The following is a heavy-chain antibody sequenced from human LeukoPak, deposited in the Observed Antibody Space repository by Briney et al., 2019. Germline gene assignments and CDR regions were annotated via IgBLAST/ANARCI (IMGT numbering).Heavy chain of an antibody. J-gene: IGHJ3*02. CDR1: GFTFSSFA. V-gene: IGHV3-23*01. Sequence: GGSLRLSCAASGFTFSSFAMSWVRQAPVKGLEWVSTISGSGDSTYYADSVKGRFTISRDNSKNTLYLQMNSLRAEDTAVYYCAMLYDSSGTSAFDIWGQGTMVTVSS. CDR3: AMLYDSSGTSAFDI. CDR2: ISGSGDST. D-gene: IGHD3-22*01.